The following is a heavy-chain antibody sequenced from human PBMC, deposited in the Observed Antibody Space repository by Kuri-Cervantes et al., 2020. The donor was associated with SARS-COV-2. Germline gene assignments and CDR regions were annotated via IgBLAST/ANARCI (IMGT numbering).Heavy chain of an antibody. D-gene: IGHD1-26*01. V-gene: IGHV1-24*01. CDR1: GYTLTELS. CDR3: ATAPAYSGRALLAY. Sequence: ASVKVSCKVSGYTLTELSMHWVRQAPGKGLEWMGGFDPEDGETIYEQKFQGRVTMTEDTSTDTAYMELSSLRSEDTAVYYCATAPAYSGRALLAYWGQGTLVTVSS. CDR2: FDPEDGET. J-gene: IGHJ4*02.